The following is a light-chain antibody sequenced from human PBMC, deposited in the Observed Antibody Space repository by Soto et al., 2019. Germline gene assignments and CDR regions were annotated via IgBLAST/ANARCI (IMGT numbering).Light chain of an antibody. CDR3: QQYGSSRWT. Sequence: EIVLTQSPGTLSLSPGERATLYCRASQRVGSNYLAWYQQNPGQPPRLLIYGASARATGIADRFSGSGSGTDFTLTISRLEPEDFAVYYCQQYGSSRWTFGQGTKVDIK. V-gene: IGKV3-20*01. CDR2: GAS. J-gene: IGKJ1*01. CDR1: QRVGSNY.